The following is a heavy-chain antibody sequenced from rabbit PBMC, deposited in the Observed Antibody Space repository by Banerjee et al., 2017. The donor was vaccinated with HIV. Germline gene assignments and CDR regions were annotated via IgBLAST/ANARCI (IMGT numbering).Heavy chain of an antibody. V-gene: IGHV1S45*01. J-gene: IGHJ4*01. Sequence: QQQLEESGGGLVKPEGSLTLTCTASGFSFSSNYWMCWVHQAPGKGLEWIGCINTGSSGSTYYASWVNGRFSISKISSTTVTLQMTSLTAADTATYFCARVDAGSNYAWNLWGPGTLVTVS. CDR1: GFSFSSNYW. D-gene: IGHD8-1*01. CDR3: ARVDAGSNYAWNL. CDR2: INTGSSGST.